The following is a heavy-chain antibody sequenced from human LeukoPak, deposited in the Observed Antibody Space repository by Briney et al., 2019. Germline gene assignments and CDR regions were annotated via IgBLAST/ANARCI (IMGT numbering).Heavy chain of an antibody. D-gene: IGHD1-7*01. CDR2: ISSSSSYI. Sequence: GGSLRLSCAASGFTFSSYSMNWVRQAPGKGLEWVSSISSSSSYIYYADSVKGRFTISRDNAKNSLYLQMNSLRAGDTAVYYCARAGETGTTGGSLIDYWGQGTLVTVSS. CDR3: ARAGETGTTGGSLIDY. CDR1: GFTFSSYS. V-gene: IGHV3-21*01. J-gene: IGHJ4*02.